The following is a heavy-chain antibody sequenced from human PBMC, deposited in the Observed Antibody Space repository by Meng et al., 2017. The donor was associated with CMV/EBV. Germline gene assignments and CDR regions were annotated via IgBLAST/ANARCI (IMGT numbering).Heavy chain of an antibody. CDR1: GFTFSNYW. CDR3: TTDRPRSGGKTHDY. CDR2: INEDGRIT. Sequence: APLVEAGGGLSAPGGSLRLSCEDSGFTFSNYWMHWVRQVPGEGLVWVSRINEDGRITSYADSVKGRFTISRDNARNTLYLQMNSLRADDSAVYYCTTDRPRSGGKTHDYWGQGTLVTVSS. J-gene: IGHJ4*02. D-gene: IGHD4-23*01. V-gene: IGHV3-74*01.